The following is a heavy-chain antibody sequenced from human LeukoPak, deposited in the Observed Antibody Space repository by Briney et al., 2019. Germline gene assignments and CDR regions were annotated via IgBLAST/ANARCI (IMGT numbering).Heavy chain of an antibody. Sequence: GGSLRLSCAASGFTFSSYAMSWVRQAPGEGLEWVSAISGSVGSTYYADSVKGRFTISRDNSKNTLYLQMNSLRAEDTAVYYCAKDRSVVAAVYYYYGMDVWGQGTTVTVSS. CDR2: ISGSVGST. CDR3: AKDRSVVAAVYYYYGMDV. V-gene: IGHV3-23*01. J-gene: IGHJ6*02. D-gene: IGHD2-15*01. CDR1: GFTFSSYA.